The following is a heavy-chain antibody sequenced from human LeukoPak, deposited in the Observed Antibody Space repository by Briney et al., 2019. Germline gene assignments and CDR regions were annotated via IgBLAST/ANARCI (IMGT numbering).Heavy chain of an antibody. V-gene: IGHV3-74*01. CDR2: INSDGSST. CDR3: ARDKSYYYYMDV. J-gene: IGHJ6*03. Sequence: GGSLRLSCAASGFTFSSYWMHWVRQAPEEGLVWVSRINSDGSSTSYADSVKGRFTISRDNAKNTLYLQMNSLRAEDTAVYYCARDKSYYYYMDVWGKGTTVTVSS. CDR1: GFTFSSYW.